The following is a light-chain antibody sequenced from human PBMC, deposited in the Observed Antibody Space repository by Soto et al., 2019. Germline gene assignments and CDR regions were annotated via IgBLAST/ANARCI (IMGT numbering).Light chain of an antibody. Sequence: QSVLTQPPSASGTPGQRVSISCSGSSSNIGSNYVYWYQQLPGTAPRVLIYNTNQRPSGVPDRFSGSKSATSASLAISGLLSEDDADYHCAAWDDRLSGLVFGGGTKVTVL. J-gene: IGLJ2*01. CDR1: SSNIGSNY. CDR2: NTN. V-gene: IGLV1-47*02. CDR3: AAWDDRLSGLV.